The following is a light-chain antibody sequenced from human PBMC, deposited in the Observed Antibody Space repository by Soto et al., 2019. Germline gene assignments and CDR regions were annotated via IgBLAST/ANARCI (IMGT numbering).Light chain of an antibody. CDR2: DAS. CDR1: QSVSK. J-gene: IGKJ1*01. CDR3: QQRSNWPWT. Sequence: EIVLTQSPATMSLSPGEIATLSCRASQSVSKLAWYQHKPGQAPRLLIYDASNRAAGIPARFSGSGSGTDFTLTVSSLEPEDFVVYYCQQRSNWPWTFGQGTKVEFK. V-gene: IGKV3-11*01.